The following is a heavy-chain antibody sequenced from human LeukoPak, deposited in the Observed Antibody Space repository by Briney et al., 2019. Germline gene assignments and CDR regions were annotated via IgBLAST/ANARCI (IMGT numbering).Heavy chain of an antibody. CDR1: GGSISSSSYY. CDR2: IYYSGST. V-gene: IGHV4-39*07. J-gene: IGHJ4*02. CDR3: ARVDSSGYFGMGPFDY. Sequence: PSETLSLTCTVSGGSISSSSYYWGWIRQPPGKGLEWIGSIYYSGSTYYNPSLKSRITISVDTSKNQFSLKLSSVTAADTAVYYCARVDSSGYFGMGPFDYWGQGTLVTVSS. D-gene: IGHD3-22*01.